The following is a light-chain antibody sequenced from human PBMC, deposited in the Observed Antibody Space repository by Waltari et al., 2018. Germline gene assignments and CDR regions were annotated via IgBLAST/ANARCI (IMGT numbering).Light chain of an antibody. V-gene: IGKV2-30*02. CDR1: QSLVHSDGNTH. CDR2: KVS. J-gene: IGKJ2*01. CDR3: MQGTHWPYT. Sequence: DVVMTQSPLSLPVTLGQPASISCTSSQSLVHSDGNTHLVWFHQRPGQSPRGLSCKVSIRCSEVPDRFSGGGSASDFTLRISRVEDEDVGVYYCMQGTHWPYTFGQGTKLDIK.